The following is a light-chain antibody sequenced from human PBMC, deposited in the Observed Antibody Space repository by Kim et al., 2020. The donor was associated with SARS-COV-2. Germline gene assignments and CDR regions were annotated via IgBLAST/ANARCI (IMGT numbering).Light chain of an antibody. CDR1: ISNIGAGYD. CDR2: ENN. CDR3: QSYDISLSAVI. V-gene: IGLV1-40*01. J-gene: IGLJ2*01. Sequence: QRVTTSCTGSISNIGAGYDVHWYQQLPRTPPKLLIYENNNRPSGVPDRFSGSKSGTSASLAITGLQAEDEAYYYCQSYDISLSAVIFGGGTQLTVL.